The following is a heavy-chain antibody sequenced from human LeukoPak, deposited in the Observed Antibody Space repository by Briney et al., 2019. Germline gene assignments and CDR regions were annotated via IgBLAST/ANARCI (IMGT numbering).Heavy chain of an antibody. D-gene: IGHD4-23*01. Sequence: GESLKISCKGSGHSFNSYWIGWVRQMPGKGLEWMGIIYPDDSDTKYSPSFQGQVTISADKSISTAYLQWSSLKASDTAMYYCARLGEMTTVVTYIDYWGQGTLVTVSS. CDR2: IYPDDSDT. CDR3: ARLGEMTTVVTYIDY. V-gene: IGHV5-51*01. J-gene: IGHJ4*02. CDR1: GHSFNSYW.